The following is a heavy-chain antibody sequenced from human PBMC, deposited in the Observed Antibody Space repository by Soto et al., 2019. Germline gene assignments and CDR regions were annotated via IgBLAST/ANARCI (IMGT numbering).Heavy chain of an antibody. CDR3: AKSHTYYFDSSGYYLGH. CDR2: ISWNSDSI. D-gene: IGHD3-22*01. J-gene: IGHJ4*02. Sequence: PGGSLRLSCAAPGFTFDEYGMHWVRQAPGKGLEWVSGISWNSDSIGYADSVKGRFTISRDNAKNSLYLQMNSLRAEDTAFYYCAKSHTYYFDSSGYYLGHWGQGTPVTVSS. CDR1: GFTFDEYG. V-gene: IGHV3-9*01.